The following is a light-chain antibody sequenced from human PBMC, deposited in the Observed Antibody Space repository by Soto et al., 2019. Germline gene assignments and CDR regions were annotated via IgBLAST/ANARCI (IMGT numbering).Light chain of an antibody. J-gene: IGLJ2*01. CDR1: SGHSSYI. V-gene: IGLV4-60*02. CDR2: LESSGTY. Sequence: QPVLTQPSSASASLGASVSLTCTLSSGHSSYIIAWYQQQPVKAPRYLMKLESSGTYHKGSEGSARCSGSSSWAFRNLTVSNLKFEDEDDYHSETESSNGQVFGGGTKLTVL. CDR3: ETESSNGQV.